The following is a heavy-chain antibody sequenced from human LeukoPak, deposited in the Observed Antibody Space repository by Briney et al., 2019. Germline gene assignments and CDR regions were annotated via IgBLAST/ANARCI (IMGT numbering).Heavy chain of an antibody. V-gene: IGHV4-59*01. D-gene: IGHD5-12*01. Sequence: KASETLSLTCTVSGGSISTYYWSWLRQPPGKGLEWIGYIYYSGSTNYNPSLRSRVTISVDTSKNQFSLKLSSVTAADTAIYYCARHIGYSAWNPDYWGQGTLVTVSS. CDR2: IYYSGST. J-gene: IGHJ4*02. CDR1: GGSISTYY. CDR3: ARHIGYSAWNPDY.